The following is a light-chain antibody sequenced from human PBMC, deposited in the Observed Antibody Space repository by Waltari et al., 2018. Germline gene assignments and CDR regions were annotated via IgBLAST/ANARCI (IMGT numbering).Light chain of an antibody. Sequence: ENVLTQSPATLSLSPGEAATLSCRASQNVGNSLARYQHKPGQAPRLLIYDAANRAPGIPARFSGSGSGTDFTLTISSLEPDDFAVYYCQQRSNWHTFGQGTRLEIK. J-gene: IGKJ2*01. V-gene: IGKV3-11*01. CDR3: QQRSNWHT. CDR1: QNVGNS. CDR2: DAA.